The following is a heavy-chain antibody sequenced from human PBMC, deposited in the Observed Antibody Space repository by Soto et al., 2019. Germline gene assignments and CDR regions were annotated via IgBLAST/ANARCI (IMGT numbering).Heavy chain of an antibody. CDR3: ARGQACGGGCYPQFDY. V-gene: IGHV4-30-4*01. J-gene: IGHJ4*02. D-gene: IGHD2-21*02. Sequence: LSLTCTVSGGSISSGDYYWSWIRQPPGKGLEWIGYIYYSGSTYYNPSLKSRVTISVDTSKNQFSLKLSSVTAADTAVYYCARGQACGGGCYPQFDYWGQGTLVTVSS. CDR1: GGSISSGDYY. CDR2: IYYSGST.